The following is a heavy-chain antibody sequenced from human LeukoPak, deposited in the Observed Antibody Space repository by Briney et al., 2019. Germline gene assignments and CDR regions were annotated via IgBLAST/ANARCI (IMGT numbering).Heavy chain of an antibody. CDR3: ARPPYPYDSSGYYGARGGGSPDFDY. CDR1: GYSFSGSY. CDR2: INPNSGGT. D-gene: IGHD3-22*01. V-gene: IGHV1-2*02. Sequence: EASVKVSCKTSGYSFSGSYIHWVRQAPGQGLEWMGWINPNSGGTNYAQKFQGRVTMTRDTSISTAYMELSRLRSDDTAVYYCARPPYPYDSSGYYGARGGGSPDFDYWGQGTLVTVSS. J-gene: IGHJ4*02.